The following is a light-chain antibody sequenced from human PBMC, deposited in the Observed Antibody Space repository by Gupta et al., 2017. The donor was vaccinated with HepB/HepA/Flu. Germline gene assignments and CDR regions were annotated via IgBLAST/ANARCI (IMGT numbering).Light chain of an antibody. Sequence: EIVMTQSPATLSVSPGERATLSCRASQSVSSNLAWYQQKPGQAPRLLIYGASTRATGIPARFSGSGFGTEFTLTISSRQSEDFAVYYCQQYNNWPFITFGQGTRLEIK. CDR2: GAS. J-gene: IGKJ5*01. V-gene: IGKV3-15*01. CDR3: QQYNNWPFIT. CDR1: QSVSSN.